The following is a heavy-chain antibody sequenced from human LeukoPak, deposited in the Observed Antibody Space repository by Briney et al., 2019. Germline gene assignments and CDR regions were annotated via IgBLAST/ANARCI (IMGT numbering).Heavy chain of an antibody. CDR3: ARSRRGLDY. CDR1: GFTFSTSW. V-gene: IGHV3-74*01. J-gene: IGHJ4*02. D-gene: IGHD2-2*01. Sequence: GGSLRLSCEASGFTFSTSWMYWVRQAPGKGLEWVSRINGDGSDPSYADFVKGRFTISRDNSKNTLYLQMNSLRAEDTAVYYCARSRRGLDYWGQGTLVTVSS. CDR2: INGDGSDP.